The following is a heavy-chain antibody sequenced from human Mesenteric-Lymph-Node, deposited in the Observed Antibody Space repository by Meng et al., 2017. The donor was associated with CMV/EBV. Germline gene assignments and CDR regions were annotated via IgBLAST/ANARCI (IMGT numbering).Heavy chain of an antibody. J-gene: IGHJ5*02. D-gene: IGHD2/OR15-2a*01. CDR3: ARDNVNPEGFDP. V-gene: IGHV1-2*06. CDR2: INPNSGVS. CDR1: GYTFTDFD. Sequence: QVPLVKSRAEVGKSGASVMVSCKASGYTFTDFDRHWVRQAPGQGLEWMGRINPNSGVSNSAQNFQGRVTMTWDTSISTAYMELGRLTSDDTAVYYCARDNVNPEGFDPWCQGTLVTVSS.